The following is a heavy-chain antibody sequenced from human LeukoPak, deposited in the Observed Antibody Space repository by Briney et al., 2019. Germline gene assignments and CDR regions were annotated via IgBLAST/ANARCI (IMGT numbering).Heavy chain of an antibody. D-gene: IGHD6-6*01. CDR3: ARVGTSIAALGRFDP. J-gene: IGHJ5*02. CDR1: GGSISSSSYY. Sequence: SETLSLTCTVSGGSISSSSYYWGWIRQPPGKGLEWIGYIYNIGSTNYNPSLKSRATISVDTSKNQFSLKLSSVTAADTAVYYCARVGTSIAALGRFDPWGQGTLVTVSS. V-gene: IGHV4-61*05. CDR2: IYNIGST.